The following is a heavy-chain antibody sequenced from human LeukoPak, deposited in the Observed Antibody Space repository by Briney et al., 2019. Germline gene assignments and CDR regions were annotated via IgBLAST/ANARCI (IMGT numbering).Heavy chain of an antibody. CDR3: ARGRWLQLPDR. D-gene: IGHD5-24*01. CDR2: IYYTGST. CDR1: GGSISNYY. V-gene: IGHV4-59*01. J-gene: IGHJ4*02. Sequence: SETLSLTCTVSGGSISNYYWSWIRQPPGKGLEWIGFIYYTGSTDYSPSLKSRVTISVDTSKNQFSLKLSSVTAADTAVYYCARGRWLQLPDRWGQGTLVTVSS.